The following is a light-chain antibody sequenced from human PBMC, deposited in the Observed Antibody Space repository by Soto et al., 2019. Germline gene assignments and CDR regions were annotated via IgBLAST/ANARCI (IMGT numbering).Light chain of an antibody. V-gene: IGKV1-9*01. CDR1: QNVRSY. CDR2: EST. Sequence: DIHMTQSPSSLAASVGDTVIITCRASQNVRSYLNWYQQKSGRAPKLLIYESTNLESGVPSRFSGSGSGTEFTLTISSLQPEDFATYYCQQLNSYPWTFGQGTKVDIK. J-gene: IGKJ1*01. CDR3: QQLNSYPWT.